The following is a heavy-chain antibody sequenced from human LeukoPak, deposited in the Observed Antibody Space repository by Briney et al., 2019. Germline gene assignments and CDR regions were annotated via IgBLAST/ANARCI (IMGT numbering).Heavy chain of an antibody. D-gene: IGHD6-19*01. CDR2: ISWNSGSI. J-gene: IGHJ4*02. CDR1: GFIFNNYA. Sequence: GGSLRLSCAGSGFIFNNYAMHWVRQSPGKGLEWVSGISWNSGSIDYADSVKGRFTISRDNAKNSLYLQMNSLRVEDTAFYYCAKDNRRHYTSGPNPDSLHWGQGALVTVSS. CDR3: AKDNRRHYTSGPNPDSLH. V-gene: IGHV3-9*01.